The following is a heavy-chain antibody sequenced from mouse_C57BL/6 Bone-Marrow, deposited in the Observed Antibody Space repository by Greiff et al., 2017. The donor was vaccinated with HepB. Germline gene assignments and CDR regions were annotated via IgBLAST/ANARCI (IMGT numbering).Heavy chain of an antibody. CDR1: GFTFTDYY. Sequence: EVKLMESGGGLVQPGGSLSLSCAASGFTFTDYYMSWVRQPPGKALEWLGFIRNKANGYTTEYSASVKGRFTISRDNSQSILYLQMNALRAVDSATYYCARSPLYYYGSSYWYFDVWGTGTTVTVSS. D-gene: IGHD1-1*01. V-gene: IGHV7-3*01. CDR2: IRNKANGYTT. CDR3: ARSPLYYYGSSYWYFDV. J-gene: IGHJ1*03.